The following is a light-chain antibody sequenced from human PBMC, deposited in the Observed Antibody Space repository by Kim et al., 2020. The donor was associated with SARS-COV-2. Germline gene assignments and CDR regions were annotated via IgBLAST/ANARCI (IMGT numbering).Light chain of an antibody. V-gene: IGKV1-6*01. J-gene: IGKJ3*01. CDR2: AAS. CDR3: LQDYNYPLT. CDR1: QGIRND. Sequence: PSVGDRVTITCRASQGIRNDLGWYQQKPGKAPKLLIYAASSLQSGVPSRFSGSGSGTDFTLTISSLQPEDFATYYCLQDYNYPLTFGPGTKVDIK.